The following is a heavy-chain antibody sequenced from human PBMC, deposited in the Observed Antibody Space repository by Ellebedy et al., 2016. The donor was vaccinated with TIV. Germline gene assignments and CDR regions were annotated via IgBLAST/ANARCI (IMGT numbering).Heavy chain of an antibody. CDR2: ISYDGSNK. CDR3: AAPDSSETFPFDY. Sequence: GGSLRLSCAASGFTFSSYAMHWVRQAPGKGLEWVAVISYDGSNKYYADSVKGRFTISRDNSKNTLYLQMNSLRAEDTAVYYCAAPDSSETFPFDYWGQGTLVTVSS. V-gene: IGHV3-30-3*01. D-gene: IGHD3-22*01. CDR1: GFTFSSYA. J-gene: IGHJ4*02.